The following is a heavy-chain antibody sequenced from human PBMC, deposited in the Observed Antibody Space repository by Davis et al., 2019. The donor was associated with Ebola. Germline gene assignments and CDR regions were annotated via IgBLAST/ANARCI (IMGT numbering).Heavy chain of an antibody. CDR2: ISDSSSYT. CDR1: GGSISGHY. J-gene: IGHJ6*04. D-gene: IGHD3-3*01. Sequence: LSLTCTVSGGSISGHYWSWIRQAPGKGLEWVSCISDSSSYTDYADSVKGRFTISRDNAKNSLYLQMNSLRAEDTAVYYCARDNTRYYYGMDVWGKGTTVTVSS. CDR3: ARDNTRYYYGMDV. V-gene: IGHV3-11*06.